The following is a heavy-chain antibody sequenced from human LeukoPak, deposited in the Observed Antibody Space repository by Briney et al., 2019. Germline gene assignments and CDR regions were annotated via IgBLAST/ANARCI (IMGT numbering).Heavy chain of an antibody. Sequence: SQTLSLTCAVSGGSISSGDYPWSWVRQPPGKGLEWLGYIFHTGHTSSPPSLKSRVTISVDMSKNQLSLKLSSVTAADTAVYYCARGFYGSGSQFDYWGQGTLVTVSS. D-gene: IGHD3-10*01. CDR1: GGSISSGDYP. CDR2: IFHTGHT. CDR3: ARGFYGSGSQFDY. J-gene: IGHJ4*02. V-gene: IGHV4-30-2*01.